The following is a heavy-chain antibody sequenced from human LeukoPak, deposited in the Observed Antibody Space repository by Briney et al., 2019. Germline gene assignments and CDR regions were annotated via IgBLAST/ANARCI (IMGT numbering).Heavy chain of an antibody. V-gene: IGHV7-4-1*02. Sequence: ASVKVSCKASGYTFTSYAMNWVRQAPGQGLEWMGWINTNTGNPTYAQGFTGRFVFSLDTSVSTAYLQISSLKAEDTAVYYCARDLPTTVVTPNAFDIWGQGTMVTVSS. CDR3: ARDLPTTVVTPNAFDI. CDR2: INTNTGNP. D-gene: IGHD4-23*01. CDR1: GYTFTSYA. J-gene: IGHJ3*02.